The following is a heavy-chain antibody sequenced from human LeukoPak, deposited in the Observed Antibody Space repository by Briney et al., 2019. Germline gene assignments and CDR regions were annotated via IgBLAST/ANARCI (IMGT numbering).Heavy chain of an antibody. CDR2: IYYSGST. CDR3: ARYGAYDILTGPYFDY. Sequence: SETLSLTCSVSGGSISSHYWSWIQQPPGKGLEWIGSIYYSGSTYYNPSLKSRVTISVDTSKNQFSLKLSSVTAADTAVYYCARYGAYDILTGPYFDYWGQGTLVTVSS. CDR1: GGSISSHY. J-gene: IGHJ4*02. V-gene: IGHV4-39*07. D-gene: IGHD3-9*01.